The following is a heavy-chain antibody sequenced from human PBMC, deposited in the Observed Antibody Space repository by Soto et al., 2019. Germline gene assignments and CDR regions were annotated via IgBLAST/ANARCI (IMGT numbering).Heavy chain of an antibody. CDR1: GGSISSYY. V-gene: IGHV4-59*01. Sequence: QVQLQESGPGLVKPSETLSLTCTVSGGSISSYYWSWIRQPPGKGLQWIGYIYYSWSTNYNPSLKSRVTISVDTSQNQFSLKLSSVTAADTAVYYCAGGGYRRFLEWFPPFDHWGQGTLVTVS. D-gene: IGHD3-3*01. CDR3: AGGGYRRFLEWFPPFDH. CDR2: IYYSWST. J-gene: IGHJ5*02.